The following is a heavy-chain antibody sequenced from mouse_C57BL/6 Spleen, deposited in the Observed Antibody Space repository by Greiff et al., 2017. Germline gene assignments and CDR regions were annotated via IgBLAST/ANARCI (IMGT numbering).Heavy chain of an antibody. D-gene: IGHD1-3*01. V-gene: IGHV1-69*01. CDR2: IDPSDSYT. CDR3: TSSRINYSFDF. Sequence: QVQLKQPGAELVMPGASVKLSCKASGYTFTSYWMHWVKQRPGQGLEWIGEIDPSDSYTNYNQKFTGKSTLTVDKSSSTAYLQLSSLTSEYSAVYYCTSSRINYSFDFWGQGTTLTVSS. CDR1: GYTFTSYW. J-gene: IGHJ2*01.